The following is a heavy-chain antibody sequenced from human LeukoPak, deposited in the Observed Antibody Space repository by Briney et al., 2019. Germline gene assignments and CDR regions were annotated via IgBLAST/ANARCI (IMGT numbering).Heavy chain of an antibody. Sequence: GGPLRLSCVASGFPFSSYWMTWVRQAPGKGLEWVANIKQDGSKKSYVDSVKGRFTISRDSSKNTLYLQMNSLRAEDTAVYYCARGINMMIVAPGYWGQGTLVTVSS. D-gene: IGHD3-22*01. CDR3: ARGINMMIVAPGY. CDR1: GFPFSSYW. V-gene: IGHV3-7*03. J-gene: IGHJ4*02. CDR2: IKQDGSKK.